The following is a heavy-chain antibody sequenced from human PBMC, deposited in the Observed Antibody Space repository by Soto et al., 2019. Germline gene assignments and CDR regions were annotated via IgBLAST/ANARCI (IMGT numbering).Heavy chain of an antibody. Sequence: GASVKVSCKASGYTFTSYGISWVRQAPGQGLEWMGWISAYNGNTNYAQKLQGRVTMTTDTSTSTAYMELRSLRSDDTAVYYCAREEAVAGFYYYYGIDVWGQGTTVTVSS. CDR3: AREEAVAGFYYYYGIDV. D-gene: IGHD6-19*01. V-gene: IGHV1-18*01. J-gene: IGHJ6*02. CDR1: GYTFTSYG. CDR2: ISAYNGNT.